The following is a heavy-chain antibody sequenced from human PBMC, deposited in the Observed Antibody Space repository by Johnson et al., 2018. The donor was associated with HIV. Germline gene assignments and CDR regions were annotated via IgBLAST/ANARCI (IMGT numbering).Heavy chain of an antibody. CDR1: GFTFSSYA. CDR3: AKIRTSGTGDAFDI. CDR2: ISSDGTTK. J-gene: IGHJ3*02. D-gene: IGHD1-14*01. Sequence: QVQLVESGGGVVQPGRSLRLSCAASGFTFSSYAMHWVRQAPGKGLEWVAIISSDGTTKYYADSVKGRFTISRDNSKTSLSLQMNSLRTEDTAVYYCAKIRTSGTGDAFDIWGQGTMVTVSS. V-gene: IGHV3-30*04.